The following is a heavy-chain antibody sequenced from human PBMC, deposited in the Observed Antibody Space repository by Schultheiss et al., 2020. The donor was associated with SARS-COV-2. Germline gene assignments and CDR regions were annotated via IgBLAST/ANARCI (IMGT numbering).Heavy chain of an antibody. CDR1: GFTFSSYS. CDR3: ARETYYYDTSGYYPYYFDY. V-gene: IGHV3-21*01. J-gene: IGHJ4*02. D-gene: IGHD3-22*01. Sequence: AGSLRLSFAASGFTFSSYSIHWVRQAPGKGLEWVSSITGSSSYIYYADSVKGRFTISRDNAKNSLYLQMNSLRAEDTAVYYCARETYYYDTSGYYPYYFDYWGQGTLVTVSS. CDR2: ITGSSSYI.